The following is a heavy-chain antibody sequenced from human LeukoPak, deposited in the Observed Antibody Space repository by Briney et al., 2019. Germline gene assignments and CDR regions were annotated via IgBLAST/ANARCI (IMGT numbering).Heavy chain of an antibody. CDR3: ATVAVVPADY. V-gene: IGHV3-7*01. Sequence: GGYLSLSSAATRFNSSGYRRSRQRPAPGHELKGVANIKQDGSEKYYVDAVKGRFTISRDTAKNSMYLQMNSLRAEDTAVYYGATVAVVPADYWGQGTLVTVSS. D-gene: IGHD2-2*01. CDR2: IKQDGSEK. J-gene: IGHJ4*02. CDR1: RFNSSGYR.